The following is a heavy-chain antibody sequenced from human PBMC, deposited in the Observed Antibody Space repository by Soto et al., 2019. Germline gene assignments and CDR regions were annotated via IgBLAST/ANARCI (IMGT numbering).Heavy chain of an antibody. CDR3: ARGLIYGDYQIGWFDL. Sequence: GGSLRLSCAASGFTISDHFMDWVRQAPGKGLEWVGRSRNKPNAYSTEYAASVKGRFIISRDDSKNSVYLQMNSVKTEDTAVYFCARGLIYGDYQIGWFDLWGQGTLVTVSS. D-gene: IGHD4-17*01. CDR2: SRNKPNAYST. J-gene: IGHJ5*02. V-gene: IGHV3-72*01. CDR1: GFTISDHF.